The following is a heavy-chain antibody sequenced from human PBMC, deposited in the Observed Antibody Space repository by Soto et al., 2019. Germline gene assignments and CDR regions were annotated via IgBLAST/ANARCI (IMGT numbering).Heavy chain of an antibody. CDR1: GYTFTGYY. V-gene: IGHV1-2*04. CDR3: ARSPPHESGLAPAGSQAGGGEYGMDV. D-gene: IGHD6-13*01. J-gene: IGHJ6*02. Sequence: ASVKVSFKACGYTFTGYYMHWLRQAPGQGLEWMGWINPNSGCTNYAQKFQGWVTMTRDTSISTAYMELSRLRSDDTAVYYCARSPPHESGLAPAGSQAGGGEYGMDVWGQGTTVTFSS. CDR2: INPNSGCT.